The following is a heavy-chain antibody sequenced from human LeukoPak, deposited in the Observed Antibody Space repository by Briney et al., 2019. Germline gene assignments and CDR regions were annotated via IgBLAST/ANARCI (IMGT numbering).Heavy chain of an antibody. Sequence: PGGSLRLSCAASGFTFSDYEMNWVRQAPGKGLEWVSYISRSSSTIYYADSVKGRFTISRDNSRDRIYLQMNSLRTDDTAVYYCARLQPLVIPAAKLGFDYWGQGTLVTVSS. CDR3: ARLQPLVIPAAKLGFDY. V-gene: IGHV3-48*03. CDR2: ISRSSSTI. D-gene: IGHD2-2*01. J-gene: IGHJ4*02. CDR1: GFTFSDYE.